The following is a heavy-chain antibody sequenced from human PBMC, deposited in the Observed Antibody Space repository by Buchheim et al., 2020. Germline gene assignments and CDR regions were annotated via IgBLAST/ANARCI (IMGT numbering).Heavy chain of an antibody. Sequence: EVQLVESGGGLVQPGGSLRLSCAASGFSVSDHYMDWVRQAPGKGLEWVGRSRNKANSFITHYAASVKGRFTISRDDSTKSVNLQMNSMKTEDTAVYFCAREDFGGSFDYWGQ. CDR1: GFSVSDHY. D-gene: IGHD4-23*01. CDR3: AREDFGGSFDY. J-gene: IGHJ4*02. V-gene: IGHV3-72*01. CDR2: SRNKANSFIT.